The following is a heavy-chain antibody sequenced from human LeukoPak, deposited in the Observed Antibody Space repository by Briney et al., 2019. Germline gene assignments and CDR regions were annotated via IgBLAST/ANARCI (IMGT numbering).Heavy chain of an antibody. CDR3: ARGPPYGSRSDYFDY. J-gene: IGHJ4*02. CDR2: VKKDASEK. D-gene: IGHD3-10*01. Sequence: GGSLRLSCAASGVTFSNNWMTWVRKAPGKGLEWVASVKKDASEKYYVDSVKGRFTISRDNAKNSLNLQMNSLRVEDTAVYYCARGPPYGSRSDYFDYWGQGTLVTVSS. CDR1: GVTFSNNW. V-gene: IGHV3-7*01.